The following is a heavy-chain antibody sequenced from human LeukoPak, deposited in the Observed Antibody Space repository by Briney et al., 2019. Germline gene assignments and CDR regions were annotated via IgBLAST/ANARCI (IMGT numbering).Heavy chain of an antibody. CDR2: IYHSGST. J-gene: IGHJ6*03. Sequence: SETLSLTCTVSGYSISSGYYWGWIRPPPGKGLEWIGSIYHSGSTYYNPSIKSRVTISVATTKNLFPLKLSSLAAADTARYCCARGLLDFYYYYCMDVWGKGTTVTVSS. D-gene: IGHD2-15*01. V-gene: IGHV4-38-2*02. CDR3: ARGLLDFYYYYCMDV. CDR1: GYSISSGYY.